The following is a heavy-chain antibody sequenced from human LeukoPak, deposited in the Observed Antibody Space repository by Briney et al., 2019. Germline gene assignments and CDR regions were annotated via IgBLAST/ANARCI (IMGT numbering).Heavy chain of an antibody. CDR2: LIPLFGTA. CDR3: ARVVELWFGEFNWFDP. J-gene: IGHJ5*02. D-gene: IGHD3-10*01. CDR1: GGTFSSYA. V-gene: IGHV1-69*01. Sequence: SVEVSCKASGGTFSSYAIRCVRRAPGQGFECMGGLIPLFGTANYAQKFQGRVMITADEYTSTAYKELSSLRSEDTAVYYCARVVELWFGEFNWFDPWGQETLVTVSS.